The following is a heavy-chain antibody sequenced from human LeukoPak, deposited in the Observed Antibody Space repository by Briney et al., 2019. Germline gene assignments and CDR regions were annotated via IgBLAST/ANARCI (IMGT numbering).Heavy chain of an antibody. CDR2: IKSKTDGGTT. J-gene: IGHJ4*02. CDR3: TSPYYYGSGSHY. D-gene: IGHD3-10*01. CDR1: GFTFSNAW. V-gene: IGHV3-15*01. Sequence: GGSLRLSCAASGFTFSNAWMSWVRQAPGKGLEWVGRIKSKTDGGTTDYAAPVKGRFTISRDDSKNTLYLQMNSLKTEDTAVYYCTSPYYYGSGSHYWGQGTLVTVSS.